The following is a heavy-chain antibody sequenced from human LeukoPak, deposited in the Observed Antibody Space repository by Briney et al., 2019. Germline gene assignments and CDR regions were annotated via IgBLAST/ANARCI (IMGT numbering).Heavy chain of an antibody. CDR2: ISSSSSYI. J-gene: IGHJ5*02. CDR3: ARVRLSGVYSPFDP. D-gene: IGHD1-26*01. V-gene: IGHV3-21*01. Sequence: GGSLRLSCAASGFTFSSYSMNWVRQAPGKGLEWVSSISSSSSYIYYADSVKGRFTISRDNAKNSLYLQMNSLRAEDTAVYYCARVRLSGVYSPFDPWGQGTLVTVSS. CDR1: GFTFSSYS.